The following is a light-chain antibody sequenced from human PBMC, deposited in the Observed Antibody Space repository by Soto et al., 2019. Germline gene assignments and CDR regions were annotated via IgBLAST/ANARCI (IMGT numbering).Light chain of an antibody. CDR1: QIISRY. CDR2: AAS. J-gene: IGKJ1*01. Sequence: DIQMTQSTSSLSASVGDRVTITCRASQIISRYLNWYQLKPGKAPKLLIYAASSLQSGVPSRFTGSGSGTDFTLTISSLQPEDIATYYCQQSYSSPGTFGRGTKVEIK. V-gene: IGKV1-39*01. CDR3: QQSYSSPGT.